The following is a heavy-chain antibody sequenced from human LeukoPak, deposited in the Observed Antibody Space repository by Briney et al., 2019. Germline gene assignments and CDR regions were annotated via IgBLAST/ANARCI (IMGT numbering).Heavy chain of an antibody. D-gene: IGHD6-19*01. CDR2: ISAYNGNT. Sequence: ASVKVSCKASGYTFTSYGISWGRQAPGQGLEWMGWISAYNGNTNYAQKLQGRVTMTEDTSTDTAYMELSSLRSEDTAVYYCATGLRPYSSGWLYYGMDVWGQGTTVTVSS. CDR1: GYTFTSYG. J-gene: IGHJ6*02. CDR3: ATGLRPYSSGWLYYGMDV. V-gene: IGHV1-18*01.